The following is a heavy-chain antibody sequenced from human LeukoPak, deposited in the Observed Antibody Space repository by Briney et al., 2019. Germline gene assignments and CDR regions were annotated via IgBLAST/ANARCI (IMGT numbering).Heavy chain of an antibody. CDR2: IHHRAGA. CDR3: ARGPVRDDGLTGISYYFGLDV. V-gene: IGHV4-34*01. D-gene: IGHD2-21*02. CDR1: GGSFTDYY. J-gene: IGHJ6*02. Sequence: SETLSLTCAVYGGSFTDYYWSWIRHLPGKGLEWIGEIHHRAGANYNPSLWGRVTISADTSKNQFSLHLTSVTAANTATFYCARGPVRDDGLTGISYYFGLDVWGHGTTVTVFS.